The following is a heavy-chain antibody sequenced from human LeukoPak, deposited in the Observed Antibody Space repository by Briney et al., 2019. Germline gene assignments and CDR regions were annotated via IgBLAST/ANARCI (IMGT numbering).Heavy chain of an antibody. Sequence: ASVKVSCKASGYTFTSYGISWVRQAPGQGLQWMGWINPNSGGTNYAQKFQGRVTMTRDTSISTAYMELSRLRSDDTAVYYCAILLGPFWSDYEDAFDLWGQGTMVTVSS. V-gene: IGHV1-2*02. CDR3: AILLGPFWSDYEDAFDL. D-gene: IGHD3-3*01. CDR2: INPNSGGT. CDR1: GYTFTSYG. J-gene: IGHJ3*01.